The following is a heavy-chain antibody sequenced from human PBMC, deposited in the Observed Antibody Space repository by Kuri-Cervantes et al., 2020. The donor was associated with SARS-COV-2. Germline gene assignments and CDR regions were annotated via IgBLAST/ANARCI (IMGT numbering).Heavy chain of an antibody. CDR3: ARGVFITNPPSYYYYMDV. Sequence: ASVKVSCRASGYTFSSYDINWVRQAPGQGLELMGWINPNSGGTNYAQKFQGRVTMTRDTSISTAYMELSRLRSDDTAVYYCARGVFITNPPSYYYYMDVWGKGTTVTVSS. CDR2: INPNSGGT. J-gene: IGHJ6*03. D-gene: IGHD3-3*01. V-gene: IGHV1-2*02. CDR1: GYTFSSYD.